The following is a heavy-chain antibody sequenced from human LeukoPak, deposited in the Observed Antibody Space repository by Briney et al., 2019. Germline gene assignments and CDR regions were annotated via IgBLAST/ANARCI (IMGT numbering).Heavy chain of an antibody. V-gene: IGHV1-69*04. Sequence: SVKVSCKASGGTLNTYAINWVRQAPGQGLEWMGRIIPIVGIGNYAQKFQGRVTITADKSTSTAYMEVSSLRSEDTAVYYCATGSCTGGSCYSVDVWGQGTTVTVSS. CDR1: GGTLNTYA. CDR3: ATGSCTGGSCYSVDV. D-gene: IGHD2-15*01. J-gene: IGHJ6*02. CDR2: IIPIVGIG.